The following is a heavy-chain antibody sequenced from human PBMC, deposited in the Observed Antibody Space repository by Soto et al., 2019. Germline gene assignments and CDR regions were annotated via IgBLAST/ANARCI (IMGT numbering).Heavy chain of an antibody. Sequence: SETLSLTCTVPGGSISSYYWSWIRQPPGKGLEWIVYIYYSGSTNYNPSLKSRVTISVDTSKNQFSLKLSSVTAADTAVYSSATSGDGDGDSPYYHKYGMDVWGQGTTVTV. CDR2: IYYSGST. D-gene: IGHD3-10*01. V-gene: IGHV4-59*01. J-gene: IGHJ6*02. CDR1: GGSISSYY. CDR3: ATSGDGDGDSPYYHKYGMDV.